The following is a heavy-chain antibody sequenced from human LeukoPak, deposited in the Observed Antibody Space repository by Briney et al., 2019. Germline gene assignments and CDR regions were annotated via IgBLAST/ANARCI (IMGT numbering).Heavy chain of an antibody. V-gene: IGHV3-23*01. J-gene: IGHJ6*03. CDR2: ISGSGGST. Sequence: GGSLRLSCAASGFTFSSYAMSWVRQAPGKGLEWVSAISGSGGSTYYADSVKGRFTISRDNSKNTLYLQMYSLRAEDTAVYYCAKGYSSSLSYYYYYYMDVWGKGTTVTVSS. D-gene: IGHD6-6*01. CDR1: GFTFSSYA. CDR3: AKGYSSSLSYYYYYYMDV.